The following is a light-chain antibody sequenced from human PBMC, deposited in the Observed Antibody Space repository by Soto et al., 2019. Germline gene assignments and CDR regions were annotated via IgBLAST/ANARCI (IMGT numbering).Light chain of an antibody. J-gene: IGLJ1*01. Sequence: QSVLTQPRSVSGSPGQSVTISCTRTSSYIGPYDHVAWYQQHPGKAPKLIIFAVSKRPSGVPDRFSGSKSGNTASLTISGLQAEDEAAYYCSSFSTSNYFVFGSGTKVTVL. CDR3: SSFSTSNYFV. CDR2: AVS. V-gene: IGLV2-11*01. CDR1: SSYIGPYDH.